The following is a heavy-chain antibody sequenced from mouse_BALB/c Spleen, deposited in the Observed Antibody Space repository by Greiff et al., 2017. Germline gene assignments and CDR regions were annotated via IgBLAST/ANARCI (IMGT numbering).Heavy chain of an antibody. CDR3: ALYGNYAMDY. CDR2: IDPENGNT. CDR1: GFNIKDYY. D-gene: IGHD2-10*02. J-gene: IGHJ4*01. V-gene: IGHV14-1*02. Sequence: VQLQQSGAELVRPGALVKLSCKASGFNIKDYYMHWVKQRPEQGLEWIGWIDPENGNTIYDPKFQGKASITADTSSNTAYLQLISLTSEDTAVYYCALYGNYAMDYWGQGTSVTVSS.